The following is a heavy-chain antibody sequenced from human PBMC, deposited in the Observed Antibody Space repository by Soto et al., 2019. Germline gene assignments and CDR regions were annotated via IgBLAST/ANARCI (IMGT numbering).Heavy chain of an antibody. CDR1: GFTFSSYG. J-gene: IGHJ4*02. D-gene: IGHD3-10*01. Sequence: SLRLSCAASGFTFSSYGMHWVRQAPGKGLEWVAVISYDGSNKYYADSVKGRFTISRDNSKNTLYLQMNSLRAEDTAVYYCAKDFVLLWFGEFTPTLDYWGQGTLVTVSS. V-gene: IGHV3-30*18. CDR3: AKDFVLLWFGEFTPTLDY. CDR2: ISYDGSNK.